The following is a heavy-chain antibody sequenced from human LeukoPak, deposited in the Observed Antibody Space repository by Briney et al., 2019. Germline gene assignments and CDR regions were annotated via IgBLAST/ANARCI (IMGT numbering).Heavy chain of an antibody. CDR2: IHERGST. CDR3: AKSPRTVTTIFDY. Sequence: SETLSLTSTVSGGFISTYYWGWLRQSPGKGLEWIGYIHERGSTNHNPSLKSRVTMSVDTSRNQFSLQLTSVTAADTAVYFCAKSPRTVTTIFDYWGQGTLVTVSS. J-gene: IGHJ4*02. V-gene: IGHV4-59*01. D-gene: IGHD5-12*01. CDR1: GGFISTYY.